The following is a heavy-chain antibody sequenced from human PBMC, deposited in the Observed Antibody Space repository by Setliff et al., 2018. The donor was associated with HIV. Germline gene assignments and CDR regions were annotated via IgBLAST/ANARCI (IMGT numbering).Heavy chain of an antibody. D-gene: IGHD5-18*01. CDR2: ISYSGAT. CDR3: ARDSTMIREGTDP. Sequence: TLSLTCIVSGGSIIMNNYYWAWIRQVPGRGLEWVGSISYSGATYYNPSLRGRVSISVDTSRNQFSLRLTSVTAADTSVYYCARDSTMIREGTDPWGQGTLVTVS. V-gene: IGHV4-39*01. CDR1: GGSIIMNNYY. J-gene: IGHJ5*02.